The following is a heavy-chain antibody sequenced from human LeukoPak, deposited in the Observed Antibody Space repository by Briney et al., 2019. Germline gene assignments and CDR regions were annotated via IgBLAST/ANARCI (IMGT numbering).Heavy chain of an antibody. V-gene: IGHV3-48*01. J-gene: IGHJ4*02. CDR1: GYNFTGYH. Sequence: GASVKVSCKASGYNFTGYHLHWVRQAPGKGLEWISYISESSDTIYYADSVKGRFTISRDNAKNSLYLQMNSLRAEDTALYYCARRFDYWGQGTLVTVSS. CDR2: ISESSDTI. CDR3: ARRFDY.